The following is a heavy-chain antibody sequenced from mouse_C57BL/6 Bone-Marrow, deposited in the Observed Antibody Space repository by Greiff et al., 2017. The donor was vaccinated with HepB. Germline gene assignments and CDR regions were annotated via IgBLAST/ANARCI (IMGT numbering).Heavy chain of an antibody. Sequence: VQLQQPGAELVMPGASVKLSCKASGYTFTSYWMHWVKQRPGQGLEWIGEIDPSDSYTNYNQKFKGKSTLTVDKSSSTAYMQLSSLTSEDSAVYYCARLMDCYWFAYWGQGTLVTVSA. CDR3: ARLMDCYWFAY. CDR2: IDPSDSYT. J-gene: IGHJ3*01. V-gene: IGHV1-69*01. D-gene: IGHD2-3*01. CDR1: GYTFTSYW.